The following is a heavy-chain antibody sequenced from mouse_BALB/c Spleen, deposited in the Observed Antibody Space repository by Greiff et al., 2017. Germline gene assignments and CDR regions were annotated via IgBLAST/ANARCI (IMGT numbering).Heavy chain of an antibody. J-gene: IGHJ4*01. V-gene: IGHV1S81*02. CDR3: TRSRVYYGSSPYYAMDY. D-gene: IGHD1-1*01. Sequence: VQLQQSGAELVKPGASVKLSCKASGYTFTSYYMYWVKQRPGQGLEWIGEINPSNGGTNFNEKFKSKATLTVDKSSSTAYMQLSSLTSEDSAVYYCTRSRVYYGSSPYYAMDYWGQGTSVTVSS. CDR1: GYTFTSYY. CDR2: INPSNGGT.